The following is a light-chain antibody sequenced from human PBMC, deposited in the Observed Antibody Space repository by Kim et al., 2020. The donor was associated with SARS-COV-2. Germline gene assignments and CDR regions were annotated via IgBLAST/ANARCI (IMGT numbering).Light chain of an antibody. V-gene: IGLV10-54*01. CDR3: SAWDGILSGWV. CDR2: RNN. Sequence: QTATLTCTGNDDNIGVQGAAWLQQHQGHPPKVISHRNNNRPSGISQRFSASRSGNTASLTITGLQPEDEADYYCSAWDGILSGWVFGGGTQLTVL. CDR1: DDNIGVQG. J-gene: IGLJ3*02.